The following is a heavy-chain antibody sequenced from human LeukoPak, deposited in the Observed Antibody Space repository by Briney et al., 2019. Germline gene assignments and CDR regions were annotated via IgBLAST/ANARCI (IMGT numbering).Heavy chain of an antibody. CDR3: IPMWAFHM. Sequence: GGSLRLSCAASGLTFSNAWMSWVRQPPGKGLEWVGRIKSRTDGGTTDYAAPVKGRFTISRDDSKNTLYLQMNSLKTEDTAVYYCIPMWAFHMWGQGTMVTVSS. CDR1: GLTFSNAW. D-gene: IGHD2-21*01. J-gene: IGHJ3*02. CDR2: IKSRTDGGTT. V-gene: IGHV3-15*01.